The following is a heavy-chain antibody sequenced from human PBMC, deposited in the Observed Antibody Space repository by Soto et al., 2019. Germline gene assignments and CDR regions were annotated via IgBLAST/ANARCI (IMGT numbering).Heavy chain of an antibody. Sequence: GGSLRLSCAASGFTFSNAWMNWVRQAPGKGLEWVGRIKSKTDGGTTDYAAPVKGRFTISRDDSKNTLYLQMNSLKTEDTAVYYCTTETTTVTYDAFDIWGQGTMVTVSS. CDR2: IKSKTDGGTT. CDR3: TTETTTVTYDAFDI. V-gene: IGHV3-15*07. J-gene: IGHJ3*02. CDR1: GFTFSNAW. D-gene: IGHD4-17*01.